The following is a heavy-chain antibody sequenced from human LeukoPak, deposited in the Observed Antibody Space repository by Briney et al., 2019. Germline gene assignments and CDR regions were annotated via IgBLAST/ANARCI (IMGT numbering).Heavy chain of an antibody. D-gene: IGHD3-22*01. CDR3: ASSRHYYDSSGYYPIDY. CDR2: IIPIFGTA. J-gene: IGHJ4*02. CDR1: GGTFSSCA. Sequence: SVKVSCKASGGTFSSCAISWVRQAPGQGLEWMGGIIPIFGTANYAQKFQGRVTITADESTSTAYMELSSLRSEDTAVYYCASSRHYYDSSGYYPIDYWGQGTLVTVSS. V-gene: IGHV1-69*13.